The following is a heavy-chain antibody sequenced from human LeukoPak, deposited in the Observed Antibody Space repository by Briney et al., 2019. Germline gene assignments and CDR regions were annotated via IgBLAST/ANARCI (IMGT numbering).Heavy chain of an antibody. Sequence: SETLSLTCTVSGGSISSYYWSWIRQPPGKGLEWIGYIYYSGSTNYNPSLKSRVTISVDTSKNQFSLKLRSVTAADTAVYYCASDSFYDSGGYFYYWGQGTPVTVSS. CDR1: GGSISSYY. D-gene: IGHD3-22*01. V-gene: IGHV4-59*01. CDR3: ASDSFYDSGGYFYY. J-gene: IGHJ4*02. CDR2: IYYSGST.